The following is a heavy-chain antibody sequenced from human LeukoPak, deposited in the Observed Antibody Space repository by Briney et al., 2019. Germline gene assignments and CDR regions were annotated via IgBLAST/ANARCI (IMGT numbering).Heavy chain of an antibody. V-gene: IGHV1-2*02. CDR1: GYTFTGYY. D-gene: IGHD6-13*01. CDR3: ATIPVAAPFDY. CDR2: INPDSGGT. Sequence: ASVKVSCKASGYTFTGYYMHWVRQAPGQGLEWMEWINPDSGGTNYAQKFQGRVTMTRDTSISTAYMELSRLRSDDTAVYYCATIPVAAPFDYWGQGTLVTVSS. J-gene: IGHJ4*02.